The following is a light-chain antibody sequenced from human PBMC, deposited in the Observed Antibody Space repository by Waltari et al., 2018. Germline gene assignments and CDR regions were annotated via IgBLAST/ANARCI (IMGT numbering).Light chain of an antibody. Sequence: EILLTQSPVTLSVSPGERATLSCKASQSVRSSLAWYQQKPGQAPRLLIYAASNRARGIPARFSGSGSGTDFTLTISNVEPEDFAVYYCQQRHDWPLNFGGGTKLEIK. CDR1: QSVRSS. J-gene: IGKJ4*01. CDR2: AAS. V-gene: IGKV3-11*01. CDR3: QQRHDWPLN.